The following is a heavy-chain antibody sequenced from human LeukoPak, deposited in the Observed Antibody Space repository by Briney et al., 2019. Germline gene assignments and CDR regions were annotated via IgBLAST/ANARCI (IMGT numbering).Heavy chain of an antibody. CDR2: IYYSGST. D-gene: IGHD4-23*01. CDR1: GGSISSYY. Sequence: SETLSLTCTVSGGSISSYYWSWIRQPPGKGLEWIGYIYYSGSTNYNPSLKSRVTISVGTSKNQFSLKLSSVTAADTAVYYCARETDGDYGGKEEVFDYWGQGTLVTVSS. CDR3: ARETDGDYGGKEEVFDY. J-gene: IGHJ4*02. V-gene: IGHV4-59*01.